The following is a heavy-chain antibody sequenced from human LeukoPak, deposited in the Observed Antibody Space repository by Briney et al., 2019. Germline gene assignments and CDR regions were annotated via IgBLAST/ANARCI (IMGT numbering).Heavy chain of an antibody. CDR1: GYTFTSYA. D-gene: IGHD1-14*01. CDR2: INAGHGNT. J-gene: IGHJ4*02. V-gene: IGHV1-3*01. Sequence: GASVKVSCKASGYTFTSYAIQWVRQAPGQRLEWMGWINAGHGNTKYSQNFQGRVTITRDTSASTAYMELSSLRSEDTAAYYCARGAGFAEPLPEYWGQGTLLTVSS. CDR3: ARGAGFAEPLPEY.